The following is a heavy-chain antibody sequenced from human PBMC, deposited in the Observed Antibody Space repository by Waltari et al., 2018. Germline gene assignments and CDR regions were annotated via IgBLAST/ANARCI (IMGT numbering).Heavy chain of an antibody. Sequence: QVQLVQSGAEVKKPGASVKVSCKASGYTFTGYYMHWVRQAPGQGIEWMGRINPNSGGTNYSQKFQVRVTMTRDTSISTAYMELSRLRSDDTAVYYCGRLYDSSGYYNGDYWGQGTLVTVSS. D-gene: IGHD3-22*01. CDR3: GRLYDSSGYYNGDY. J-gene: IGHJ4*02. CDR1: GYTFTGYY. CDR2: INPNSGGT. V-gene: IGHV1-2*06.